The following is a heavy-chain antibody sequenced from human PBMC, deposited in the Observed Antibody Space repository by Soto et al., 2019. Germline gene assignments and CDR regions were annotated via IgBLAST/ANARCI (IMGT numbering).Heavy chain of an antibody. CDR3: TRAAFGDGMDL. V-gene: IGHV3-13*01. CDR1: GFTYSSYD. J-gene: IGHJ6*02. Sequence: DVELVESGGGLVQPGGSLRLSCAAFGFTYSSYDMHWVRQVTGKGLEWVASMGGAGAREYAGSVKGRFIISRDNAKNSVYLQMDSLRAGDTAVYYCTRAAFGDGMDLWGQGTPVTVSS. CDR2: MGGAGAR. D-gene: IGHD3-10*01.